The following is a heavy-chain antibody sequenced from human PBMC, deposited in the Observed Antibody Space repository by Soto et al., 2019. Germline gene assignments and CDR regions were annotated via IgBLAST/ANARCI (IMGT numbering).Heavy chain of an antibody. D-gene: IGHD2-21*02. CDR3: AKSLVTPSDAFDL. J-gene: IGHJ3*01. CDR2: ISDHGTST. CDR1: GFTFGNYA. V-gene: IGHV3-23*01. Sequence: PGGSLRLSCAASGFTFGNYAMNWVRQAPGKGLEWISSISDHGTSTYYANSVKGRFSMSRDNSKNTLFLQMNRLRADDTAVYFCAKSLVTPSDAFDLWGRGTLVTVSS.